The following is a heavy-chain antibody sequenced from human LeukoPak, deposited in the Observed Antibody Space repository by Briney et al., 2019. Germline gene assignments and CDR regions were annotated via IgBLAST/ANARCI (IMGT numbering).Heavy chain of an antibody. CDR2: IYYSGST. Sequence: PETLSLTCTVSGGSISSYYWSWIRQPPGKGLERIGYIYYSGSTNYNPSLKSRVTISVDTSKNQFSLKLSSVTAADTAVYYCAREPLWFGELLGAFDIWGQGTMVTVSS. J-gene: IGHJ3*02. V-gene: IGHV4-59*01. D-gene: IGHD3-10*01. CDR3: AREPLWFGELLGAFDI. CDR1: GGSISSYY.